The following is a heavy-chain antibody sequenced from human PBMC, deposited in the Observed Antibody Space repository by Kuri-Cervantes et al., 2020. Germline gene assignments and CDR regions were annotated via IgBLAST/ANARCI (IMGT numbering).Heavy chain of an antibody. CDR1: GFTFSSYG. CDR2: ISYDGSNK. CDR3: MVAASTTDY. Sequence: GESLKISCAASGFTFSSYGMHWVRQAPGKGLEWVAVISYDGSNKYYADSVKGRFTISRDNSKNTLYLQMDSLRAEDTAVYFCMVAASTTDYWGQGTLVTVSS. D-gene: IGHD6-13*01. V-gene: IGHV3-30*03. J-gene: IGHJ4*02.